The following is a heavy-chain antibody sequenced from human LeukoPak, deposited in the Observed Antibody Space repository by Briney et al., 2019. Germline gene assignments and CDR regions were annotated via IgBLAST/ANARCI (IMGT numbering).Heavy chain of an antibody. CDR1: GGSISSGGYY. V-gene: IGHV4-31*03. J-gene: IGHJ4*02. Sequence: SETLSLTCTVSGGSISSGGYYWSWIRQHPGKGLEWIGYIYYSGSTYYNPSLKSRVTISVDTSKNQFSLKLGSVTAADTAVYYYWREDTDYYFDYWGQGTLVTVSS. D-gene: IGHD5-18*01. CDR2: IYYSGST. CDR3: WREDTDYYFDY.